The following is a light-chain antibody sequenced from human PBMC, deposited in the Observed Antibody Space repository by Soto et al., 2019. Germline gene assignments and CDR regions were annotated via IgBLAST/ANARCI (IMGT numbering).Light chain of an antibody. V-gene: IGLV2-11*01. J-gene: IGLJ1*01. Sequence: QSALTQPRSVSGSPGQSVTISCTGTSSDVGGYNYVSWYQQHPGKAPKLILYDVTKRPSGVPNRFSGSKSGNTASLTISGLQAEDEADYHCCSYAGDYFFVFGTGTKVTVL. CDR3: CSYAGDYFFV. CDR2: DVT. CDR1: SSDVGGYNY.